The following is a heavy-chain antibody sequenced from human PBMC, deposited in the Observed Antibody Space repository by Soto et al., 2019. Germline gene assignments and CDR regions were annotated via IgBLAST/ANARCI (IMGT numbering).Heavy chain of an antibody. Sequence: EVQLVESGGGLVQPGGSLRLTCVASGFPFSIYSMNWVRQAPGKGLEWSSYITSDTNTIKYADSVKGRFTISRDNAKNLVYLQMSSLRDEDTAVYFCASSVEGHFDCWGQGTVVTVSS. CDR2: ITSDTNTI. J-gene: IGHJ4*02. V-gene: IGHV3-48*02. D-gene: IGHD6-19*01. CDR1: GFPFSIYS. CDR3: ASSVEGHFDC.